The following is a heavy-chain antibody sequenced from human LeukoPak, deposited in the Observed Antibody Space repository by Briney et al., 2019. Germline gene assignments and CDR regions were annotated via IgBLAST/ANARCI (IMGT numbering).Heavy chain of an antibody. CDR3: ARDSSGWYVGPKDEFDY. CDR1: GFTFSSYE. CDR2: ISSSGSTI. V-gene: IGHV3-48*03. D-gene: IGHD6-19*01. J-gene: IGHJ4*02. Sequence: GGSLRLSCAASGFTFSSYEMNWVRQAPGKGLEWDSYISSSGSTIYYADSVKGRFTISRDNAKNSLYLQMNSLRAEDTAVYYCARDSSGWYVGPKDEFDYWGQGTLVTVSS.